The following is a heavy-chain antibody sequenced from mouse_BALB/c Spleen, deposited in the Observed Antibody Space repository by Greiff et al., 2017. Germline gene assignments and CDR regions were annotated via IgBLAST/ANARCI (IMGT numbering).Heavy chain of an antibody. Sequence: EVKLVESGGGLVKPGGSLKLSCAASGFTFSSYAMSWVRQTPEKRLEWVASISSGGSTYYPDSVKGRFTISRDNARNILYLQMSSLRSEDTAMYYCARGDRSYYFDYWGQGTTLTVSS. J-gene: IGHJ2*01. V-gene: IGHV5-6-5*01. D-gene: IGHD2-14*01. CDR1: GFTFSSYA. CDR3: ARGDRSYYFDY. CDR2: ISSGGST.